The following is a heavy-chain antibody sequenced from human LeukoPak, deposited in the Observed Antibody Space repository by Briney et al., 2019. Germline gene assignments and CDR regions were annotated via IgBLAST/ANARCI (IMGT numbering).Heavy chain of an antibody. V-gene: IGHV3-30-3*01. CDR3: ARDAHSSGWYNWFDP. Sequence: PGGFLRLSCAASGFTFSSYAMHWVRQAPGKGLEWVAVISYDGSNKYYADSVKGRFTICRDNSKNTLYLQMNSLRAEDTAVYYCARDAHSSGWYNWFDPWGQGTLVTVSS. J-gene: IGHJ5*02. CDR2: ISYDGSNK. CDR1: GFTFSSYA. D-gene: IGHD6-19*01.